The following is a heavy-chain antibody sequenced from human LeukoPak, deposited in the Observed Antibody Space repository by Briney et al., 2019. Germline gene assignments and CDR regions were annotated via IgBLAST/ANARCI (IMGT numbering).Heavy chain of an antibody. Sequence: GGSLRLSCAASGFTFSGYSMNWVRQAPGKGLEWVSYISTSSSTIYYADSVKGRFTISRDNAKNSLYLQMNSLRAEDTAVYYCARDPISYRTNGVCYKRNTWFDPWGQGTLVTVSS. J-gene: IGHJ5*02. CDR2: ISTSSSTI. V-gene: IGHV3-48*01. D-gene: IGHD2-8*01. CDR3: ARDPISYRTNGVCYKRNTWFDP. CDR1: GFTFSGYS.